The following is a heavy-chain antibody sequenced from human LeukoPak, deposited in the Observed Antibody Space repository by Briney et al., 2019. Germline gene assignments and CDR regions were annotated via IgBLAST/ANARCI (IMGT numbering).Heavy chain of an antibody. J-gene: IGHJ4*02. CDR3: VRDSYTNTWHFQEKDY. CDR2: ISPSGDIL. D-gene: IGHD2-2*02. V-gene: IGHV3-23*01. CDR1: GFTFNRHG. Sequence: GGTLRLSCAASGFTFNRHGMKWVRQAPGRGLEWVSGISPSGDILYYADSVKGQFTISRDNAKNSLFLQMNSLRVEDTAVYYCVRDSYTNTWHFQEKDYWGQGTLVTVSS.